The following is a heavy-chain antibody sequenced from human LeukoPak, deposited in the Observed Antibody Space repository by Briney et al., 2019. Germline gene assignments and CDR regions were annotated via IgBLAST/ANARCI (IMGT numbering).Heavy chain of an antibody. V-gene: IGHV3-66*01. D-gene: IGHD4-23*01. CDR3: ARETTVVTRDAFDI. CDR1: GFTVSSNY. Sequence: PGGSLRLSCAASGFTVSSNYMSWVRQAPGKGLEWVSVIYGGGSTYYADSVKGRFTISRDNSKNTLYLQMNSLRAEDTAVYYCARETTVVTRDAFDIWGQGTMVTVSS. J-gene: IGHJ3*02. CDR2: IYGGGST.